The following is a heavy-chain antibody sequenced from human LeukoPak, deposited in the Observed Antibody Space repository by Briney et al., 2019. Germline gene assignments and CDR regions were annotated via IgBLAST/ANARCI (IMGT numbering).Heavy chain of an antibody. Sequence: SETLSLTCTVSGGSISSYYWSWIRQPPGKGLEWIGYIYYSGSTNYNPSLKSRVTISVDRSKNQFSLKLSSVTAADTAVYYCARARSYYYGSGTERSSDAFDIWGQGTMVTVSS. V-gene: IGHV4-59*12. D-gene: IGHD3-10*01. CDR1: GGSISSYY. J-gene: IGHJ3*02. CDR2: IYYSGST. CDR3: ARARSYYYGSGTERSSDAFDI.